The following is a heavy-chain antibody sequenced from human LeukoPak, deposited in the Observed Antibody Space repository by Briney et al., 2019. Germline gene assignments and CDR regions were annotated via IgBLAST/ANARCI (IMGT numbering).Heavy chain of an antibody. Sequence: GGSLRLSCAASGLTVSNNYMTWVRRAPGRGLGWVSVSYSSGSIFSADSVKGRFTSSRDNSKTTLYLQMNSLRLEDTAVYYCAAGTTVTTAFDYWGQGILVTVSS. V-gene: IGHV3-53*01. CDR1: GLTVSNNY. CDR3: AAGTTVTTAFDY. J-gene: IGHJ4*02. D-gene: IGHD4-11*01. CDR2: SYSSGSI.